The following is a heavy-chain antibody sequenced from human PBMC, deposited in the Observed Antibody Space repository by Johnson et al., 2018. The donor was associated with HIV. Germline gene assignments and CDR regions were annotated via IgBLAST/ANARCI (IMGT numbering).Heavy chain of an antibody. CDR2: IQYDGSNK. CDR1: GFTFSSYG. J-gene: IGHJ3*01. CDR3: TTARTYF. D-gene: IGHD2-8*01. Sequence: QVQLVESGGGVVQPGGSLRLSCAASGFTFSSYGMHWVRQAPGKGLEWVAFIQYDGSNKYYADYVKGRFTISRDNSKNTLYLQMNSLKTEDTAVYYCTTARTYFWGQGTMVTVSS. V-gene: IGHV3-30*02.